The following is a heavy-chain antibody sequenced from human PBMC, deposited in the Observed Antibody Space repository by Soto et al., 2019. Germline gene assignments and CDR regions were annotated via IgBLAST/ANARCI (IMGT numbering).Heavy chain of an antibody. CDR1: GDSISSYY. D-gene: IGHD4-17*01. CDR2: IYYSGST. Sequence: QVQLQESGPGLVKPSETRSLTCSVSGDSISSYYWSWIRQPPGKGLEWIGYIYYSGSTNYNPSLQSRVTISVDTSKNQFSLKQSSVTAADTAVYYYARGDDYGDGYWGQGTLVTVSS. CDR3: ARGDDYGDGY. V-gene: IGHV4-59*01. J-gene: IGHJ4*02.